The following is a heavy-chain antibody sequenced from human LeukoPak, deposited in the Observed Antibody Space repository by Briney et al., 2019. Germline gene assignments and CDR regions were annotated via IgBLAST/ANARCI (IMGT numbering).Heavy chain of an antibody. Sequence: GGSLRLSCAASGFTFSGSAMHWVRQASGKGLEWVGRIRSKANSYATAYAASVKGRFTISRDDSKNTAYLQMNSLKTEDTAVYYCTTRIVVVTATRIHHWGQGTLVTVSS. CDR2: IRSKANSYAT. J-gene: IGHJ5*02. CDR3: TTRIVVVTATRIHH. D-gene: IGHD2-21*02. V-gene: IGHV3-73*01. CDR1: GFTFSGSA.